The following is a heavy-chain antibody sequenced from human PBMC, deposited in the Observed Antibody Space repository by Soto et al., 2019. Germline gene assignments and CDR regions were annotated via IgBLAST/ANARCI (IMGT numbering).Heavy chain of an antibody. J-gene: IGHJ6*02. V-gene: IGHV3-9*01. Sequence: GGSLRLSCAASGFTFDDYAMHWVRQAPGKGLEWVSGISWNSDRIGYADSVKGRFTISRDNAKNSLYLQMNSLRAEDTALYYCAKVRGYDYYYGMDVWGQGTTVTVSS. D-gene: IGHD5-12*01. CDR2: ISWNSDRI. CDR3: AKVRGYDYYYGMDV. CDR1: GFTFDDYA.